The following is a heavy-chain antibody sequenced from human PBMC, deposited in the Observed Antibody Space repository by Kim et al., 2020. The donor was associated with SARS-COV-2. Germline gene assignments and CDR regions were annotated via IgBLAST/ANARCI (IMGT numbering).Heavy chain of an antibody. CDR1: GFTFSRYS. D-gene: IGHD2-15*01. V-gene: IGHV3-64*01. J-gene: IGHJ4*02. CDR3: ARGTYGGFDD. Sequence: GSLRLSCAASGFTFSRYSMHWVRQAPGRGLEYVAGITSNGYSTYYGNSVKGRVTVSRDISKSTLHLQMGSLRPEDTALYYCARGTYGGFDDWGPGTLVT. CDR2: ITSNGYST.